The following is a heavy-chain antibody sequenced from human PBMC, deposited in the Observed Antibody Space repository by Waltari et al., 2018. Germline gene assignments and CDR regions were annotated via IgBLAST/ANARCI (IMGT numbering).Heavy chain of an antibody. CDR2: INTRNGGT. CDR3: ARTYQSGSYSDY. D-gene: IGHD1-26*01. Sequence: QVQLVQSGAEVKKPGASVKVSCKPSGYPFTSHYMPWVRQAPGQGLEWMGWINTRNGGTNYAQKYQGRVTMTRDTSISTAYMELSRLISNDTAVYYCARTYQSGSYSDYWGQGTPVTASS. J-gene: IGHJ4*02. V-gene: IGHV1-2*02. CDR1: GYPFTSHY.